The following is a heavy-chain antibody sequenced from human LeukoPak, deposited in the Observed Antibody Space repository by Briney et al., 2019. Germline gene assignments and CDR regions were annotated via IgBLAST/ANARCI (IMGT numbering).Heavy chain of an antibody. CDR3: ARGGIAAAGPDRFDP. CDR1: GYTFTTYG. J-gene: IGHJ5*02. D-gene: IGHD6-13*01. Sequence: GASVKVSCKASGYTFTTYGINWVRQAPGQGLEWMGWISTYNGNTNYAQKLQGRVTMTTDTSTSTAYMELRSLRSDDTAVYYCARGGIAAAGPDRFDPWGQGTLVTVSS. V-gene: IGHV1-18*01. CDR2: ISTYNGNT.